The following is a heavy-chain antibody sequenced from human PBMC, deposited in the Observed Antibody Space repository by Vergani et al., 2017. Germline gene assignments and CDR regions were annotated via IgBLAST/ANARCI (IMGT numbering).Heavy chain of an antibody. CDR1: GFTFSSYG. CDR3: ARALYYDFWSGYYTGMDY. D-gene: IGHD3-3*01. CDR2: IWYDGSNT. J-gene: IGHJ4*02. V-gene: IGHV3-33*01. Sequence: QVQLVESGGGVVQPGRSLRLSCAASGFTFSSYGMHWVRQAPGKGLEWVAVIWYDGSNTYYADSVKGRFTISRDNSKNTLYLQMNSLRAEDTAVYYCARALYYDFWSGYYTGMDYWGQGTLVTVSS.